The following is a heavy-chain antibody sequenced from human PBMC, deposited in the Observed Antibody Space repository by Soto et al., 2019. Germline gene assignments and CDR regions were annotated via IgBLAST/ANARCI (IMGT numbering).Heavy chain of an antibody. CDR3: AKNGQPPYYYYGMDV. J-gene: IGHJ6*02. CDR2: ISGYNGDT. Sequence: SLKVSCKASGYTFTRYGISWVRQAPGQGLEWMGWISGYNGDTKYAQKFQGRVTMTVDTSTTTAYMELRSLTSDDRAVYYCAKNGQPPYYYYGMDVWGQGTTVTVSS. CDR1: GYTFTRYG. D-gene: IGHD2-8*01. V-gene: IGHV1-18*01.